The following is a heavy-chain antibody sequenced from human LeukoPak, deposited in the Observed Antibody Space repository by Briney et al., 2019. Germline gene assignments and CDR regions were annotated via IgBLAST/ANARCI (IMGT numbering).Heavy chain of an antibody. D-gene: IGHD3-10*01. CDR1: RFTFSTYS. V-gene: IGHV3-23*01. CDR2: ISGSGGST. Sequence: PGGSLRLSCAASRFTFSTYSMNWVRQAPGKGLEWVSAISGSGGSTYYADSVKGRFTISRDNSKNTLYLQMNSLRAEDTAVYYCAKFFPPDYYGSGSYYAPPDYWGQGTLVTVSS. J-gene: IGHJ4*02. CDR3: AKFFPPDYYGSGSYYAPPDY.